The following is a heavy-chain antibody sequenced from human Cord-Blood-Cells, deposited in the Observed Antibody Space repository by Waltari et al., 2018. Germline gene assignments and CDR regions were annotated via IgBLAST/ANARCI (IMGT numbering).Heavy chain of an antibody. V-gene: IGHV2-5*01. J-gene: IGHJ3*02. CDR3: AHRPLRWYSSSTKGAFDI. Sequence: QITLKESGPTLVKPTQTLTLTCTFSGFSLSTSGVGVGWIRQPPGKALEWLALIYWNDDKRYSPSLKSRLTITKDTSKNQVVLTMTNMDPVDTATYYCAHRPLRWYSSSTKGAFDIWGQGTMVTVSS. CDR2: IYWNDDK. CDR1: GFSLSTSGVG. D-gene: IGHD6-6*01.